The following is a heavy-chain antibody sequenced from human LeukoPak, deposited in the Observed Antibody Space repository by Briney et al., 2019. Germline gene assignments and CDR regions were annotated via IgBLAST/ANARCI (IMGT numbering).Heavy chain of an antibody. D-gene: IGHD2-15*01. CDR2: IWYDGSNK. CDR3: ARDSAALGGSLDY. V-gene: IGHV3-33*08. J-gene: IGHJ4*02. CDR1: GFTFSSYV. Sequence: GGSLRLSCAASGFTFSSYVMHWVRRAPGKGLEWVAVIWYDGSNKYYADSVKGRFTISRDNSKNTLYLQMNSLRAEDTAVYYCARDSAALGGSLDYWGQGTLVTVSS.